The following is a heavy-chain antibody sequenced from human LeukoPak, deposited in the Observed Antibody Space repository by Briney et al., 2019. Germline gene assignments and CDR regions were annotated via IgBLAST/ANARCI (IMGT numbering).Heavy chain of an antibody. D-gene: IGHD3-9*01. CDR1: GGSISSYY. CDR2: IYYSGST. Sequence: SETLSLTCTVSGGSISSYYWSWIRQPPGKGLEWIGYIYYSGSTNYNPSLKSRVTISVDTSKNQFSLKLSSVTAADTAVYYCATYDILTGYGYWGQGTLVSVSS. V-gene: IGHV4-59*08. CDR3: ATYDILTGYGY. J-gene: IGHJ4*02.